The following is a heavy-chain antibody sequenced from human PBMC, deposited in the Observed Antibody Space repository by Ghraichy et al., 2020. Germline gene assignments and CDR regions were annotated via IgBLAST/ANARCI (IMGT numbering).Heavy chain of an antibody. CDR1: GGSIISTNYY. D-gene: IGHD1-1*01. CDR2: VYYTGTT. J-gene: IGHJ5*02. CDR3: ARTTSPSRNYPNTWFDP. Sequence: SEPLSLTCTVSGGSIISTNYYWGWIRQPPGKGLEWIGSVYYTGTTYYNPSLKSRVTISVDTSKNQFSLKLTSVTAADTAVFYCARTTSPSRNYPNTWFDPWGQGTLVTVSS. V-gene: IGHV4-39*01.